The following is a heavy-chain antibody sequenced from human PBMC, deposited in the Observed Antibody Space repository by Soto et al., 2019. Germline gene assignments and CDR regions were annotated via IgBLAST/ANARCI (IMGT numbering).Heavy chain of an antibody. J-gene: IGHJ6*02. Sequence: ASVKVSCKASGYTFTGYYMHWVRQAPGQGLEWMGWINPNSGGTNYAQKFQGRVTMTRDTSISTAYMELSRLRSDDTAVYYCAREGFNYVADYYYGMDVWGQGTTVTVSS. CDR2: INPNSGGT. V-gene: IGHV1-2*02. CDR1: GYTFTGYY. D-gene: IGHD4-4*01. CDR3: AREGFNYVADYYYGMDV.